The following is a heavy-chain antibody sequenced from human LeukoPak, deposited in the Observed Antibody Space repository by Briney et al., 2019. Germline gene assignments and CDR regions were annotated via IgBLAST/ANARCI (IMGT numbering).Heavy chain of an antibody. D-gene: IGHD4-17*01. V-gene: IGHV3-74*01. CDR2: INSWERST. CDR3: AGAVGDYGAELGSGDAFYI. CDR1: GFIYNRYW. J-gene: IGHJ3*02. Sequence: GGSLRLSCAPSGFIYNRYWMLWLRHAPGKGRVGVSRINSWERSTLYADSVKGRYTISRDNAKNTLYLQMNTVRAEDTSVYFGAGAVGDYGAELGSGDAFYIWGQGTMVTSSS.